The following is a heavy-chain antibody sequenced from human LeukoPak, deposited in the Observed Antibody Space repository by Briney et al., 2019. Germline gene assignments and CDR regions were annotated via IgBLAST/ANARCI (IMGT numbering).Heavy chain of an antibody. Sequence: PGGSLRLSRAASGFTFRNYWMHWVRQAPGKGLEWVANIKQDGSEKYYVDSVKGRFTISRDNAKNSLYLQIISLRAEDTAVYYCARPDTAPGGVWYYHYWGQGTLVTVSS. CDR1: GFTFRNYW. CDR3: ARPDTAPGGVWYYHY. CDR2: IKQDGSEK. D-gene: IGHD3-16*01. V-gene: IGHV3-7*01. J-gene: IGHJ4*02.